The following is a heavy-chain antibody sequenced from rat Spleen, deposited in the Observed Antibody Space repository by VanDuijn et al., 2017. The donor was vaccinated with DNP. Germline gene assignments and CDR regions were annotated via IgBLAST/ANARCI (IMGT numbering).Heavy chain of an antibody. CDR2: ISYSGST. V-gene: IGHV3-1*01. D-gene: IGHD4-2*01. Sequence: EVQLQESGSGLVKPSQSLSLTCSVTGYSITSNYWAWIRKFPGNKMEWMGYISYSGSTSYNPSLKSRISITRDTSKNQFFLQLNSVTTEDTATYYCASGGAGIWFAYWGQGTLVTVSS. CDR1: GYSITSNY. CDR3: ASGGAGIWFAY. J-gene: IGHJ3*01.